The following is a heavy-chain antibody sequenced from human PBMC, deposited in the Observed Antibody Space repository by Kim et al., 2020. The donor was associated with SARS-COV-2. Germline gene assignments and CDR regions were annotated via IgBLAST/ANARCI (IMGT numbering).Heavy chain of an antibody. J-gene: IGHJ6*02. CDR1: GFTFSSYA. Sequence: GGSLRLSCAASGFTFSSYAMHWVRQAPGKGLEWVAVISYDGSNKYYADSVKGRFTISRDNSKNTLYLQMNSLRAEDTAVYYCASIVGGHDYYYGMDVWGQGTTVTVSS. V-gene: IGHV3-30-3*01. CDR3: ASIVGGHDYYYGMDV. D-gene: IGHD1-26*01. CDR2: ISYDGSNK.